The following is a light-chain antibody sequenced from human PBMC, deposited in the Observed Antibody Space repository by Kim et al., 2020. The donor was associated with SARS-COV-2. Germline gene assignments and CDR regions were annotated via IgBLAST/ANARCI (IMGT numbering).Light chain of an antibody. CDR2: DVN. V-gene: IGLV2-11*03. CDR3: CSFAGNYPFVI. Sequence: QSVTISCTGTSSDVGSYSYVSWYQLHPGKAPKVMIYDVNKRPSGVPDRFSGSKSGNTASLTISGLLAEDEADYFCCSFAGNYPFVIFGGGTQLTVL. CDR1: SSDVGSYSY. J-gene: IGLJ2*01.